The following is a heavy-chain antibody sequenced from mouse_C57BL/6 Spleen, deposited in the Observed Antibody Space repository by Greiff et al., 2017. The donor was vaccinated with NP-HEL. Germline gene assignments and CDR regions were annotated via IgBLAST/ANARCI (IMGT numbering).Heavy chain of an antibody. CDR3: TPYDGYYQGAWFAY. CDR2: IDPENGDT. CDR1: GFNIKDDY. V-gene: IGHV14-4*01. Sequence: EVQLQQSGAELVRPGASVKLSCTASGFNIKDDYMHWVKQRPEQGLEWIGWIDPENGDTEYASKFQGEATITADTSSNTAYLQLSSLTSEDTAVYYCTPYDGYYQGAWFAYWGQGTLVTVSA. J-gene: IGHJ3*01. D-gene: IGHD2-3*01.